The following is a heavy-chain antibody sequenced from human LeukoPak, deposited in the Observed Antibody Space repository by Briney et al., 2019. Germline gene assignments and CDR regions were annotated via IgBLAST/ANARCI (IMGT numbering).Heavy chain of an antibody. Sequence: PGGSLRLSCAASGFTFSNAWMSWVRQAPGQGLEWVGRIKSKADGGSTDYPASVKDTFIVSRDDSRNTLYLQMNSLKTEDTAVYYCSTERRESSGWYNWCFDYWGQGTLVTVSS. V-gene: IGHV3-15*01. CDR2: IKSKADGGST. CDR1: GFTFSNAW. D-gene: IGHD6-19*01. CDR3: STERRESSGWYNWCFDY. J-gene: IGHJ4*02.